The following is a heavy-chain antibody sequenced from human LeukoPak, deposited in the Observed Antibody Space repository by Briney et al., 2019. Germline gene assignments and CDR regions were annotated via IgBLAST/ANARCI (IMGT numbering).Heavy chain of an antibody. CDR3: ARHENIVVVASATAFAY. CDR2: IYYSGNT. Sequence: SETLSLTCSVSGGSISSSSHFWGWIRQPPGKGLEWSGSIYYSGNTYYNPSLKSRVTMSVDTSKNHFSLKVTSVTAADTAMYYCARHENIVVVASATAFAYWGQGTLVTVSS. V-gene: IGHV4-39*01. J-gene: IGHJ4*02. D-gene: IGHD2-15*01. CDR1: GGSISSSSHF.